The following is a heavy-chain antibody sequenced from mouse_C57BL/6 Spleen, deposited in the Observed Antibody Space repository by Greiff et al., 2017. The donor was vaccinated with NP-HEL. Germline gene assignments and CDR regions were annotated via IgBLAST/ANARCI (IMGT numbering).Heavy chain of an antibody. Sequence: QVQLKESGAELVRPGASVKLSCKASGYTFTDYYINWVKQRPGQGLEWIARIYPGSGNTYYNEKFKGKATLTAEKSSSTAYMQLSSLTSEDSAVYCCARSYYGNYIYAMDYWGQGTSVTVSS. CDR1: GYTFTDYY. D-gene: IGHD2-1*01. CDR3: ARSYYGNYIYAMDY. J-gene: IGHJ4*01. V-gene: IGHV1-76*01. CDR2: IYPGSGNT.